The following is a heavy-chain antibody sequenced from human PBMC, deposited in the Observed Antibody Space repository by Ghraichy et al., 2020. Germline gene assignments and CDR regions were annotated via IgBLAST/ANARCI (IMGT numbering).Heavy chain of an antibody. CDR2: ISGNGDKT. Sequence: SCAASGFTFSSYPMHWVRQAPGKGLESVSAISGNGDKTYYGDSVKGRFIISRDNSKNTLYLQMGSLRSEDMAVYYCAREAPNGSYDYWGQGTLVTVSS. CDR3: AREAPNGSYDY. V-gene: IGHV3-64*02. J-gene: IGHJ4*02. D-gene: IGHD1-26*01. CDR1: GFTFSSYP.